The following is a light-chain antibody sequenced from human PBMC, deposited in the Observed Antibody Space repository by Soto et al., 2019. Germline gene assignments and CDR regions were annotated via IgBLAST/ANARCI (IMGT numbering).Light chain of an antibody. CDR1: SSDVGSYNL. V-gene: IGLV2-23*01. CDR2: EGS. Sequence: QSALTQPASVSGSPGQSITISCTGTSSDVGSYNLVSWYQQHPGKAPKLMIYEGSKRPSGVSNRFSGSKSGNTASLTISGRQPEDEADYYCCSYAGSSTHAVFGGGTQLTVL. CDR3: CSYAGSSTHAV. J-gene: IGLJ7*01.